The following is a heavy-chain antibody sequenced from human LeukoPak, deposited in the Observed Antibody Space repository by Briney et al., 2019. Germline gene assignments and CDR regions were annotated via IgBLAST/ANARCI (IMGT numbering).Heavy chain of an antibody. D-gene: IGHD4-17*01. V-gene: IGHV3-30-3*01. CDR1: GFTFSSYA. J-gene: IGHJ4*02. Sequence: GGSLRLSCAASGFTFSSYAMHWVRQAPGKGLEWVAVISYDGSNKYYADSVKGRFTISRDNSKNTLYLQMNSLRAEDTAVYYCATPTTHYGDYLFDYWGQGTLVTVSS. CDR2: ISYDGSNK. CDR3: ATPTTHYGDYLFDY.